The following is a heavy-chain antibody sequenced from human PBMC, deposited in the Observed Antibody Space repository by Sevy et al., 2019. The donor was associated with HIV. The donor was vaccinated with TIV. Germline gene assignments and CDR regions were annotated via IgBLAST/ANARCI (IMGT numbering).Heavy chain of an antibody. J-gene: IGHJ4*02. CDR3: ARDDWNYYFHY. D-gene: IGHD1-7*01. Sequence: GGSLRLSCAASGFTFSKYWMGWVRQAPGKGLEWVDNIKQDAGQKYYVDSVKGRFTISRDNAKNSLYLQMNSLRAEDTAVYFCARDDWNYYFHYWGQGTLVTVSS. CDR1: GFTFSKYW. V-gene: IGHV3-7*01. CDR2: IKQDAGQK.